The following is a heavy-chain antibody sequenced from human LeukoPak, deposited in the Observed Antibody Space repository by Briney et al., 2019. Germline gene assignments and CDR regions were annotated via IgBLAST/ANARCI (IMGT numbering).Heavy chain of an antibody. V-gene: IGHV1-2*02. Sequence: ASVKVSCKASGYTFTSYDINWVRQATGQGLEWMGWINPNSGGTNYAQKFQGRVTMTRDTSISTAYMELSRLRSDDTAVYYCARDGGDYDWFDPWGQGTLVTVSS. CDR3: ARDGGDYDWFDP. CDR1: GYTFTSYD. D-gene: IGHD4-17*01. J-gene: IGHJ5*02. CDR2: INPNSGGT.